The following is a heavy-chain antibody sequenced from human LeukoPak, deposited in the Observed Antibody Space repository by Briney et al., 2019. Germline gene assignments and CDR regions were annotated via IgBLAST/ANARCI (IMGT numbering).Heavy chain of an antibody. D-gene: IGHD6-13*01. Sequence: GGSPRLSCAASGFTFDDYAMHWVRQAPGKGLEWVSGISWNSGSIGYADSVKGRFTISRDNAKNSLYLQMNSLRAEDMALYYCAKGRYSSSWSYFDYWGQGTLVTVSS. V-gene: IGHV3-9*03. CDR2: ISWNSGSI. CDR1: GFTFDDYA. CDR3: AKGRYSSSWSYFDY. J-gene: IGHJ4*02.